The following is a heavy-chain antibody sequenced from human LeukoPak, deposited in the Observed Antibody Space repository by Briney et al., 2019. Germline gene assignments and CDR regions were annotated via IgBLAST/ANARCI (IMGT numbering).Heavy chain of an antibody. V-gene: IGHV3-73*01. CDR2: IRSKANSYAT. Sequence: GGSLRLSCAASGVTFSGSAMHWVRQASGKGLEWVGRIRSKANSYATAYAASVKGRFTISRDDSKNTAYVQMNSLKTEDTAVYYCAVAGQGYFQHWGQGTLVTISS. CDR3: AVAGQGYFQH. D-gene: IGHD6-19*01. J-gene: IGHJ1*01. CDR1: GVTFSGSA.